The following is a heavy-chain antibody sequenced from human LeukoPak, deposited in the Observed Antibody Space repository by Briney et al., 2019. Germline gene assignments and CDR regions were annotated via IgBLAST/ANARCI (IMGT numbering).Heavy chain of an antibody. V-gene: IGHV4-39*07. CDR3: ARETGEWEHP. CDR1: GGSISSSSYY. J-gene: IGHJ5*02. D-gene: IGHD1-26*01. Sequence: SETLSLTCTVSGGSISSSSYYWGWIRQPPGKGLEWIGSIYYSATTYYNPSLKSRVSISVDTSKNQFSLNLTSVTAADTAVYYCARETGEWEHPWGQGTLVIVSS. CDR2: IYYSATT.